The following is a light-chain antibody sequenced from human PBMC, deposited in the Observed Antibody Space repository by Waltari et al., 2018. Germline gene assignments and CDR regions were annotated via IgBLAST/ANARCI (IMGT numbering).Light chain of an antibody. V-gene: IGKV3-20*01. CDR3: QQYGTSPRT. J-gene: IGKJ1*01. CDR1: HSVGNNY. CDR2: DAS. Sequence: VLTQSPGTLSLSPGERATLSCRASHSVGNNYLAWYQQKPGQAPRLLIYDASSRATGIPERFSGSGSETEFTLTISRLEPEDYAVYYCQQYGTSPRTFGQGTKVEIK.